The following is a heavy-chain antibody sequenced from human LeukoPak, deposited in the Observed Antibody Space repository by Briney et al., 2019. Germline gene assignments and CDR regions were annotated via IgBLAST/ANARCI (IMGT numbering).Heavy chain of an antibody. V-gene: IGHV3-30*18. CDR1: GFTFSSYG. J-gene: IGHJ4*02. CDR3: AKTDY. CDR2: ISYDGSNK. Sequence: GGSLRLSCAASGFTFSSYGMHWVRQAPGKGLEWVAVISYDGSNKYYANSVKGRFTISRDNSKNTLYLQMNSLRAEDTAVYYCAKTDYWGQGTLVTVSS.